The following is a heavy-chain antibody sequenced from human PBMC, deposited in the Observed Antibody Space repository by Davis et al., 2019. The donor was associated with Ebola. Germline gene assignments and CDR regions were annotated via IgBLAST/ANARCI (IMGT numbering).Heavy chain of an antibody. D-gene: IGHD2-2*01. CDR3: ARQGTTSWDS. V-gene: IGHV5-51*01. Sequence: GESLKISCKGSGYSFTSYWIAWVRQMPGKGLEWMGIIYPGDSDTRYSPSFQGQVTFSVDKSIRTAYLHWNSLKASDTATYYCARQGTTSWDSWGQGTLVTVSS. CDR2: IYPGDSDT. CDR1: GYSFTSYW. J-gene: IGHJ4*02.